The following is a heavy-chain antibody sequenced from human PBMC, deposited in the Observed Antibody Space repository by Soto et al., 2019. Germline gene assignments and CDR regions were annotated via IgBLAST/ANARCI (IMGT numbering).Heavy chain of an antibody. CDR2: INAGNGNT. CDR1: GYTFTSYA. J-gene: IGHJ4*02. V-gene: IGHV1-3*01. CDR3: ARELVQLEWRFFDY. D-gene: IGHD1-1*01. Sequence: ASVKVSCKASGYTFTSYAMHWVRQAPGQRLEWMGWINAGNGNTKYSQKFQGRVTITRDTSASTAYMELSSLRSEDTAVYYCARELVQLEWRFFDYWGQGTLVTVSS.